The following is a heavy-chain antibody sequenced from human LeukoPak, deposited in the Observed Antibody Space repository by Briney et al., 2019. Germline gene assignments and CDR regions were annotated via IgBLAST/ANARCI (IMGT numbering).Heavy chain of an antibody. CDR2: ICSDGSVT. J-gene: IGHJ4*02. CDR1: GFTFSDYC. Sequence: GGSLRLSCAASGFTFSDYCMHWVRQAPGKGLVWFSRICSDGSVTNYADSVKGRFTTSRDNAKNTVFLQMNSLRAEDTAVYYCVRDLREADHWGLGTLVTVSS. V-gene: IGHV3-74*01. CDR3: VRDLREADH. D-gene: IGHD1-26*01.